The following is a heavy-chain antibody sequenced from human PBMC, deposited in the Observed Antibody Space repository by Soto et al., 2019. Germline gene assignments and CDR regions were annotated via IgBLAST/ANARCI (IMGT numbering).Heavy chain of an antibody. CDR1: GGTFSSYA. D-gene: IGHD6-19*01. CDR2: IIPIFGTA. CDR3: AREEEQWLVRGYGMDV. Sequence: SVKVSCKASGGTFSSYAISWVRQAPGQGLEWMGGIIPIFGTANYAQKFQGRVTITADESTSTAYMELSSLRSEDTAVYYCAREEEQWLVRGYGMDVWGQGTTVTSP. V-gene: IGHV1-69*13. J-gene: IGHJ6*02.